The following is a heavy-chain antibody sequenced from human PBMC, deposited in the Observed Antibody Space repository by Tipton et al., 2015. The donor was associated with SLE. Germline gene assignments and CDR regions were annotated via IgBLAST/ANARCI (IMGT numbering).Heavy chain of an antibody. CDR2: LDYSGST. J-gene: IGHJ4*02. CDR1: GGSIRSSTYY. D-gene: IGHD2-8*02. V-gene: IGHV4-39*07. CDR3: ARAVGDPTGCLDY. Sequence: TLSLTCTVSGGSIRSSTYYWGWIRQPPGKGLEWIGSLDYSGSTYYTPSLKSRINISADTSKNQFSLKLSAVTAADTAVSYCARAVGDPTGCLDYWGLGTLVTVSS.